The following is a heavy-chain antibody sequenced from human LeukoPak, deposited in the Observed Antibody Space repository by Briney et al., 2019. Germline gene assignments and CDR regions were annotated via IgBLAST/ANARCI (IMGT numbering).Heavy chain of an antibody. CDR2: ISGSGGST. CDR1: GFTFSSYA. V-gene: IGHV3-23*01. CDR3: AKDHGDIVVVPAARDRWISQWAVDY. Sequence: PGGSLRLSCAASGFTFSSYAMSWVRQAPGKGLEWVSAISGSGGSTYYADSVKGRFTISRDNSKNTLYLQMNSLRAEDTAVYYCAKDHGDIVVVPAARDRWISQWAVDYWGQGTLVTVSS. J-gene: IGHJ4*02. D-gene: IGHD2-2*01.